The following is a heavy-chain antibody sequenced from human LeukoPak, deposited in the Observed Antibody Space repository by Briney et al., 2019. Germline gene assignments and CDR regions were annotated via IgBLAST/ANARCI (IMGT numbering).Heavy chain of an antibody. CDR2: ISGTGGST. CDR1: GFSFRNYA. D-gene: IGHD2-21*01. J-gene: IGHJ4*02. V-gene: IGHV3-23*01. CDR3: AKGSVAIPQFFKS. Sequence: GGSLRLSCEASGFSFRNYAMNWVRQAPGKGLEWVASISGTGGSTFYADLAKGRFIISRDNSKDTLSLQLNGLTGTDTAVYFRAKGSVAIPQFFKSWGRGILVTVSS.